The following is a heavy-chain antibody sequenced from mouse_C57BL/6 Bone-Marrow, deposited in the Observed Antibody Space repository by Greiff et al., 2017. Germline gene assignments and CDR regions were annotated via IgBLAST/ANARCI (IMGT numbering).Heavy chain of an antibody. Sequence: EVQLQQSVAELVRPGASVKLSCTASGFNIKNTYMHWVKQRPEQGLEWIGRIDPANGNTKYATKFQGKATITADTSSNTAYLQLSSLTSEDTAIYYCATYYGYDERDAMDYWGQGTSVTVSS. CDR3: ATYYGYDERDAMDY. CDR2: IDPANGNT. V-gene: IGHV14-3*01. CDR1: GFNIKNTY. D-gene: IGHD2-9*01. J-gene: IGHJ4*01.